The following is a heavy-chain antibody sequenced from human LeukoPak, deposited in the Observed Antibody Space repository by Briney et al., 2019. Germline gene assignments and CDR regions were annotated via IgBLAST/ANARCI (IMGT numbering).Heavy chain of an antibody. V-gene: IGHV3-48*03. CDR1: GFTFSSYE. D-gene: IGHD1-1*01. J-gene: IGHJ4*02. CDR2: ISSSGSTI. CDR3: ARDSALWGNDGGYFGY. Sequence: GGSLRLSCAASGFTFSSYEMNWVRQAPGKGLEWVSYISSSGSTIYYADSVKGRFTISRDNAKNSLYLQMNSLRAEDTAVYYCARDSALWGNDGGYFGYWGQGTLVTVSS.